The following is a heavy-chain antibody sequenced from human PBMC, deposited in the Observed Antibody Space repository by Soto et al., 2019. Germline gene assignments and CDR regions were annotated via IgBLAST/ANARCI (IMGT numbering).Heavy chain of an antibody. D-gene: IGHD3-9*01. V-gene: IGHV1-18*01. CDR2: ISGYNGDT. J-gene: IGHJ5*02. Sequence: QVQLVQSGGEMRKPGASVKVSCKASGYTFTNFGISWVRQAPGQGFEWVGWISGYNGDTNYAPKFRGRVIMTKDTPTTTAYMEPTTLTSDDTAVYYCARDYDIWGEDWFDPWGQGTLVTVSS. CDR3: ARDYDIWGEDWFDP. CDR1: GYTFTNFG.